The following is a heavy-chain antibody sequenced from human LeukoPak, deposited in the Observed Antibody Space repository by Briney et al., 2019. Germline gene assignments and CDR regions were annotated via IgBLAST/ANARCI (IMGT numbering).Heavy chain of an antibody. CDR3: TRNAQRGYSFLRETFTRLVERTNWFDP. CDR1: GFTFSGSA. CDR2: IRSKANSYAT. Sequence: GGSLRLSCAASGFTFSGSAMHWVRQASGKGLEWVGRIRSKANSYATAYAASVKGRFTISRDDSKNTAYLQMNSLKTEDTAVYYCTRNAQRGYSFLRETFTRLVERTNWFDPWGQGTLVTVSS. D-gene: IGHD5-18*01. V-gene: IGHV3-73*01. J-gene: IGHJ5*02.